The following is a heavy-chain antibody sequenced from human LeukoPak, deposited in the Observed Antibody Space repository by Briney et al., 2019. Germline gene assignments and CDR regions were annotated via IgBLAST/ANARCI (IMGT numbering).Heavy chain of an antibody. CDR2: IIPIFGTA. CDR1: GGTSSSYA. CDR3: ARTATVTTDPWDY. J-gene: IGHJ4*02. Sequence: SVKVSCKASGGTSSSYAISWVRQAPGQGLEWMGGIIPIFGTASYAQKFQGRVTMTRDTSTSTVYMELSSLRSEDTAVYYCARTATVTTDPWDYWGQGTLVTVSS. D-gene: IGHD4-11*01. V-gene: IGHV1-69*05.